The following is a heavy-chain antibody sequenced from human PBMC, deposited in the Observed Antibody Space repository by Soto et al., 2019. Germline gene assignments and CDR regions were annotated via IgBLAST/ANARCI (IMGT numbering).Heavy chain of an antibody. V-gene: IGHV1-18*04. J-gene: IGHJ6*02. CDR3: ARDCRGSSGWYECPYYYYGMDV. D-gene: IGHD6-19*01. CDR2: IIPRSAKS. Sequence: VNRAWKTSGERFSVDIGSWRLHDQRRGLEWVGGIIPRSAKSNYAQKLQGRVTMTTDTSTSTAYMELRSLRSDDTAVYYCARDCRGSSGWYECPYYYYGMDVWGQGTTVTVSS. CDR1: GERFSVDI.